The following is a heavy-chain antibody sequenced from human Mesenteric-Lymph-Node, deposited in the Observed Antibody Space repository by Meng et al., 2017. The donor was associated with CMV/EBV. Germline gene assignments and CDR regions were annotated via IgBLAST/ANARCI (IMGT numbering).Heavy chain of an antibody. V-gene: IGHV3-74*01. D-gene: IGHD3-22*01. CDR3: ARTKTYYYDSSGYYYGRYFDY. J-gene: IGHJ4*02. Sequence: SYWMHWVRQAPGKGLVWVSRINSDGCSTSYADSVKGRFTISRDNAKNTLYLQMNSLRAEDTAVYYCARTKTYYYDSSGYYYGRYFDYWGQGTLVTVSS. CDR2: INSDGCST. CDR1: SYW.